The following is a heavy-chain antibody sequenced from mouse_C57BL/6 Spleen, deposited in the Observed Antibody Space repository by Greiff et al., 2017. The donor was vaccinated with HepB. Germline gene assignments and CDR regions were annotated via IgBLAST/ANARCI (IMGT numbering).Heavy chain of an antibody. V-gene: IGHV1-22*01. D-gene: IGHD1-1*01. J-gene: IGHJ2*01. CDR1: GYTFTDYN. CDR3: ASPLMTTVAATIDY. Sequence: EVQLQQSGPELVKPGASVKMSCKASGYTFTDYNMHWVKQSHGKSLEWIGYINPNNGGTSYNKKSKGKATLTVNKSSSPAYMELRSLTSKDSAVYYCASPLMTTVAATIDYWGQGTTLTVSS. CDR2: INPNNGGT.